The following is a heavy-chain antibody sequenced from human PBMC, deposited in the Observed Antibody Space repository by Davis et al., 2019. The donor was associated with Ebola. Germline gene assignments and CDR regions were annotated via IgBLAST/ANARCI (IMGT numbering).Heavy chain of an antibody. CDR3: ARGPYSTSSRGWFDP. V-gene: IGHV1-18*01. J-gene: IGHJ5*02. Sequence: AASVKVSCKASGYTFTSYGISWVRQAPGQGLEWMGWISAYNGNTNYAQKLQGRVTMTTDTSTSTAYMELRSLTSDDTAMYYCARGPYSTSSRGWFDPWGQGTLVTVSS. CDR1: GYTFTSYG. D-gene: IGHD6-6*01. CDR2: ISAYNGNT.